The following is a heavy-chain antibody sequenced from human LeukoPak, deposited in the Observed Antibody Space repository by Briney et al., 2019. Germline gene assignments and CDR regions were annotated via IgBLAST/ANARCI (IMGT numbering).Heavy chain of an antibody. CDR2: IYYSGST. CDR1: GGSFSGYY. Sequence: SETLSLTCAVYGGSFSGYYWSWIRQHPGKCLEWIGYIYYSGSTYYNPSLKSRVTISVDTSKNQFSLKLSSVTAADTAVYYCARVHYGSGGYAGVFDYWGQGTLVTVSS. CDR3: ARVHYGSGGYAGVFDY. D-gene: IGHD3-10*01. V-gene: IGHV4-31*11. J-gene: IGHJ4*02.